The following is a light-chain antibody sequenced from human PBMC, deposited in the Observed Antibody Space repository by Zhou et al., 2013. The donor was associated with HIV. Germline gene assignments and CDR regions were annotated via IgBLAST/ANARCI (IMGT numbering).Light chain of an antibody. CDR1: QGISTY. Sequence: DIQMTQSPSSLSASVGDRVTITCRASQGISTYLAWYQQKPGKAPKLLIYAASTLQSGVPSRFSGSGSGTDFTLTISCLQSEDFATYYCQQYYSYPCSFGQGTKLEIK. CDR2: AAS. CDR3: QQYYSYPCS. V-gene: IGKV1-16*01. J-gene: IGKJ2*04.